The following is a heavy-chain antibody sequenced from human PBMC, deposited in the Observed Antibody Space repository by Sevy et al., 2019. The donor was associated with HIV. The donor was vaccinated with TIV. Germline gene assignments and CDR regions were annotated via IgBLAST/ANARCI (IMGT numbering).Heavy chain of an antibody. CDR3: AAGGFLDYF. J-gene: IGHJ4*02. V-gene: IGHV3-7*01. CDR1: GFIFRTYW. CDR2: IKQDGSEN. D-gene: IGHD3-3*01. Sequence: GGSLRLSCTGTGFIFRTYWMNWVRQAPGKGLEWVANIKQDGSENYYVDSVKGRCTISRANAAKLVYLQMNSLRVEDTAGYYCAAGGFLDYFWGQGTLVTVSS.